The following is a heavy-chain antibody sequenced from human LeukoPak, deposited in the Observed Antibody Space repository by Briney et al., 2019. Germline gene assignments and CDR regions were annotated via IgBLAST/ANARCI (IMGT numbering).Heavy chain of an antibody. V-gene: IGHV1-2*02. J-gene: IGHJ4*02. CDR1: GYSFTGYY. CDR3: ARGSLQLPRSVCDY. CDR2: MNPNSGGT. D-gene: IGHD1-7*01. Sequence: ASVKVSCKASGYSFTGYYMHWVRQAPGQGLEWMGWMNPNSGGTIYAQKFQGRVTMTRDTSISTAYMELSSLRSDDTAIYYCARGSLQLPRSVCDYWGQGTLVTVSP.